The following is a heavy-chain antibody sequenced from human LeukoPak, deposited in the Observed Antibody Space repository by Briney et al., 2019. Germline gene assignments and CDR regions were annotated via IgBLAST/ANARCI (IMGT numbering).Heavy chain of an antibody. CDR3: ARLEKGRPGYYYYYMDV. CDR2: IYYSGST. D-gene: IGHD3-10*01. Sequence: SETLSLTCTVSGGSISSYYWSWIRQPPGKGLEWIGYIYYSGSTNYNPSLKSRVTISVDTSKNQFSLKLSSVTAADTAVYYCARLEKGRPGYYYYYMDVWGKGTTVTVSS. J-gene: IGHJ6*03. CDR1: GGSISSYY. V-gene: IGHV4-59*01.